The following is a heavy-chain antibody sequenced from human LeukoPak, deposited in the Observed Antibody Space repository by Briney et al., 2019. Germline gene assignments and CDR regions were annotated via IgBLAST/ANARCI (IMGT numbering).Heavy chain of an antibody. CDR2: IYYSGST. D-gene: IGHD3-10*01. CDR1: GGSISSYY. Sequence: KPSETLSLTCTVSGGSISSYYWSWIRQPPGKGLEWIGYIYYSGSTNYNPSLKSRVTISVDTSKNQFSLKLSSVTAADTAVYYCARVTPRRHYYGSGSYYRYNWFDPWAREPWSPSPQ. V-gene: IGHV4-59*12. J-gene: IGHJ5*02. CDR3: ARVTPRRHYYGSGSYYRYNWFDP.